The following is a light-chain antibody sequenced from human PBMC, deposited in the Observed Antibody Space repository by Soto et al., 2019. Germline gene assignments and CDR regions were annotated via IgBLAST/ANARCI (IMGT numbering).Light chain of an antibody. CDR1: QSVSSSY. J-gene: IGKJ1*01. V-gene: IGKV3-20*01. CDR3: QQYDSSPKT. Sequence: EIALTQSPGTLSLSQGERATLSCRASQSVSSSYLAWYQQKPGQAPRLLIYGASSRATGIPDRFSGTGSGTDFTLTISRLEPEDFAVYYCQQYDSSPKTFGQGTKVDI. CDR2: GAS.